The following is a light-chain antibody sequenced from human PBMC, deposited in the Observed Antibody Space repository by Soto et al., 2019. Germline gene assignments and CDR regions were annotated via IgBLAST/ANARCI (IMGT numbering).Light chain of an antibody. CDR1: QGISSY. CDR2: AAS. J-gene: IGKJ4*01. Sequence: AIRMTQSPSSLSASTGDRVTITCRASQGISSYLAWYQQKPGKAPKLLIYAASNLQSGVPSRFSGSGSGTDFTFTISSLQPEDFATYYCQQYANLVTFGGGTKV. V-gene: IGKV1-8*01. CDR3: QQYANLVT.